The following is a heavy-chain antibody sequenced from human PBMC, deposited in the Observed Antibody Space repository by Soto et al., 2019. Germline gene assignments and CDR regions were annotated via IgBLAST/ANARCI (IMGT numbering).Heavy chain of an antibody. V-gene: IGHV1-3*01. D-gene: IGHD5-18*01. J-gene: IGHJ4*02. CDR3: AGEMDTTMVFTY. CDR1: GDTFTSYA. CDR2: INAGNGNT. Sequence: ASVKVSCKASGDTFTSYAMHWVRQAPGQRLEWMGWINAGNGNTKYSQKFQGRVTITRDTSASTAYMELSSLRFEDTAVYYCAGEMDTTMVFTYWAQGTLVTVSS.